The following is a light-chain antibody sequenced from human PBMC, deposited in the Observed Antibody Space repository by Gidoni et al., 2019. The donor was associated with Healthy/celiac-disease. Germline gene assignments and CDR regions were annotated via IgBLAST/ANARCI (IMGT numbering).Light chain of an antibody. CDR1: QRVSSGY. J-gene: IGKJ1*01. CDR3: QQYGSSPWT. V-gene: IGKV3-20*01. CDR2: GAS. Sequence: EIVLPQSPGTLSLCPGERATLSCRASQRVSSGYLAWYQQKPGQAPRLLIYGASSRATGIPDRFSGSGSGTDFTLTISRLEPEDFAVYYCQQYGSSPWTFGQGTKVEIK.